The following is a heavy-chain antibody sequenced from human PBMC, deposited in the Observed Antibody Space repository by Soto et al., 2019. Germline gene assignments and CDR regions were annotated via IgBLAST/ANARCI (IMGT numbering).Heavy chain of an antibody. Sequence: GGSLRLSCAASGFTVSSNYMSWVRQAPGKGLEWVSVIYSGGSTYYADSVKGRFTISRHNSKHTLYLQMKSLRAEDTAVYYCARELTGGYPRGDAFDICGEGTMVTVSS. J-gene: IGHJ3*02. CDR2: IYSGGST. V-gene: IGHV3-53*04. D-gene: IGHD2-8*02. CDR1: GFTVSSNY. CDR3: ARELTGGYPRGDAFDI.